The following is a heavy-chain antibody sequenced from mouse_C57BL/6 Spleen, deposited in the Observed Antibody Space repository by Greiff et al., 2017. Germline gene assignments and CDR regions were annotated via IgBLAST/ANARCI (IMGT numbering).Heavy chain of an antibody. Sequence: QVQLKQSGAELVKPGASVKMSCKASGYTFTSYWITWVKQRPGQGLEWIGDIYPGSGSTNYNEKFKSKATLTVDTSSSTAYMQLSSLTSEDSAVYYCARRGWDEWYFDVWGTGTTVTVSS. V-gene: IGHV1-55*01. J-gene: IGHJ1*03. CDR3: ARRGWDEWYFDV. CDR2: IYPGSGST. CDR1: GYTFTSYW. D-gene: IGHD4-1*01.